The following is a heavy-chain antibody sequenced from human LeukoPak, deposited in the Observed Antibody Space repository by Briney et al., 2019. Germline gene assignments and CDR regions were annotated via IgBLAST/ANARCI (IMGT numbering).Heavy chain of an antibody. V-gene: IGHV1-8*01. Sequence: SVKLFFKASGYTFTQYGMNSVQQVTGQGLEWMGWMSPNSGHTGYAQKFQGRVTMTRSTSMSTAYMELSSLKSEDTAVYFCARGPPNWGYDYWGQGTLVTVSS. D-gene: IGHD7-27*01. CDR3: ARGPPNWGYDY. CDR1: GYTFTQYG. J-gene: IGHJ4*02. CDR2: MSPNSGHT.